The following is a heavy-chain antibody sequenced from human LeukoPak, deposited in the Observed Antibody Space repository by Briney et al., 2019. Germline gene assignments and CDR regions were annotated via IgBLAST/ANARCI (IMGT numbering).Heavy chain of an antibody. CDR1: GGSISSYY. Sequence: SETLSLTCSVSGGSISSYYWSWIRQPPGKGLEWTGYIYYSGSTNYNPSLKSRVTISVDTSKNQFSLKLSSVTAADTAVYYCARWGTHNWGYDAFDIWGQGTMVTVSS. CDR2: IYYSGST. J-gene: IGHJ3*02. CDR3: ARWGTHNWGYDAFDI. D-gene: IGHD7-27*01. V-gene: IGHV4-59*01.